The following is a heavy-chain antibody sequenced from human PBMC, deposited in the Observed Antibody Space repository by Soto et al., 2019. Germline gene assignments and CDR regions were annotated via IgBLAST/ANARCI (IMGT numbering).Heavy chain of an antibody. CDR3: ARECRTLLLTGYRGFYFDY. V-gene: IGHV1-69*13. CDR2: IIPIFGTA. D-gene: IGHD3-9*01. CDR1: GGTFSSYA. Sequence: GASVKVSCKASGGTFSSYAISWVRQAPGQGLEWMGGIIPIFGTANYAQKFQGRVTITADESTSTAYMELSSLRSEDTAVYYCARECRTLLLTGYRGFYFDYWGQGTLVTVSS. J-gene: IGHJ4*02.